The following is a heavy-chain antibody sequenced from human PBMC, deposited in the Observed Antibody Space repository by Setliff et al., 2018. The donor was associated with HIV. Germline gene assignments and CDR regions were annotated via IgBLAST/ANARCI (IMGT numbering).Heavy chain of an antibody. D-gene: IGHD3-22*01. J-gene: IGHJ5*01. V-gene: IGHV4-39*07. CDR3: ARAGNDYYDSNGYYYVVDWFDS. CDR1: GDSTTSSSSY. CDR2: IYYSGST. Sequence: SETLSLTCTVSGDSTTSSSSYWGWIRQPPGKGLEWIGNIYYSGSTYYNPSLKSRVTISVDTSKNQFSLKLSSVTAADTAVYYCARAGNDYYDSNGYYYVVDWFDSWGQGTLVTVSS.